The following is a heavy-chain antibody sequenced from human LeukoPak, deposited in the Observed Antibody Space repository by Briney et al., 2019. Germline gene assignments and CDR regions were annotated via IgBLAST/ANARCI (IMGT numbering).Heavy chain of an antibody. J-gene: IGHJ4*02. V-gene: IGHV4-4*02. CDR1: GGSVSSSNW. CDR2: ISYSGST. Sequence: SGTLSLTCAVSGGSVSSSNWWSWVRQPPGKGLEWIGEISYSGSTNYNPSLKSRVTVSVDKSKNQLFLELSSVTAADTAVYYCARGGSWYLSFWGQGTLVTVSS. D-gene: IGHD6-13*01. CDR3: ARGGSWYLSF.